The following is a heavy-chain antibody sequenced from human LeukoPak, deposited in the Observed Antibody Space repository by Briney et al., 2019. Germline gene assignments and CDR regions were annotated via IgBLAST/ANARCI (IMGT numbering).Heavy chain of an antibody. D-gene: IGHD5-18*01. CDR1: GFTFSSYA. CDR3: ARGSRIQLWLLGLEDY. CDR2: ISYDGSNK. J-gene: IGHJ4*02. V-gene: IGHV3-30-3*01. Sequence: PGGSLRLSCAASGFTFSSYAMHWVRQAPGKGLEWVAVISYDGSNKYYADSVKGRFTISRDNSKNTLYLQMNSLRAEDTAVYYCARGSRIQLWLLGLEDYWGQGTLVTVSS.